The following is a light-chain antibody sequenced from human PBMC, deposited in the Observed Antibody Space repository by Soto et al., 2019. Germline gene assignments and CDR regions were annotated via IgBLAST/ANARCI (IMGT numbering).Light chain of an antibody. CDR1: QSVTSY. V-gene: IGKV3-20*01. CDR3: QQYGSSPIT. CDR2: DAS. Sequence: ETVMTQSPATLSLSPGERATLSCRASQSVTSYLAWYQQRPGQAPRLLINDASRRATGIPDRFSGSGSGADFALTISRLEPEDFAVYYCQQYGSSPITFGQGTRLEIK. J-gene: IGKJ5*01.